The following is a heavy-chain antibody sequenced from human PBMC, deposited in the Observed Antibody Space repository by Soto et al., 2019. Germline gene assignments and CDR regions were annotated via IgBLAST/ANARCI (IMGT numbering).Heavy chain of an antibody. V-gene: IGHV4-34*02. J-gene: IGHJ6*03. CDR3: ARVVRASTPTSYSHFYHYMDI. CDR2: ISPSGNT. D-gene: IGHD2-21*01. Sequence: QVQLQQWGAGLLKPSETLSLTCAVYGGPFSGFYWSWVRQPSGKGLEWIGDISPSGNTNYSPSLKSRVILSVDTSKNQFSLSLTSVTAADTAVYFCARVVRASTPTSYSHFYHYMDIWGKGTTVTVSS. CDR1: GGPFSGFY.